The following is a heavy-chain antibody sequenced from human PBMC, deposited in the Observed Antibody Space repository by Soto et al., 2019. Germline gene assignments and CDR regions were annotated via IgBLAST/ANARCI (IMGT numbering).Heavy chain of an antibody. Sequence: EVQVMESGGDLVQPGGSLRLSCAGSGFTFGDFGMYWFRQAPGKGLEFVSALDSSGTYTYYADSVKGRFIIFRDNYKNTMYLQLGSLRTEDMAVYYCARSLAGIGHKRLDPWGQGTLVTVSS. J-gene: IGHJ5*02. D-gene: IGHD3-3*02. CDR2: LDSSGTYT. V-gene: IGHV3-64*07. CDR3: ARSLAGIGHKRLDP. CDR1: GFTFGDFG.